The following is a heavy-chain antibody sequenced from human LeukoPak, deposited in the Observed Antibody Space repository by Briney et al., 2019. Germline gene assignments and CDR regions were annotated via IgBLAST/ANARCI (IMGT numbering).Heavy chain of an antibody. V-gene: IGHV3-9*03. D-gene: IGHD3-10*01. Sequence: GGSLRLSCAASGFTVSSNYMSWVRQAPGKGLEWVSGISWNSGSIGYADSVKGRFTISRDNAKNSLYLQMNSLRAEDMALYYCAKGASDYYGSGSFPRAFDIWGQGTMVTVSS. CDR1: GFTVSSNY. J-gene: IGHJ3*02. CDR3: AKGASDYYGSGSFPRAFDI. CDR2: ISWNSGSI.